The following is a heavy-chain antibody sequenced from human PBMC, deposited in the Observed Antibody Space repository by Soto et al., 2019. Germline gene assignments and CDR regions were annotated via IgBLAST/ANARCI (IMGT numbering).Heavy chain of an antibody. CDR1: GFTFSSYA. CDR2: ISYDGSNK. J-gene: IGHJ6*02. CDR3: ASLHPPKHSSGWYYYYGMDV. Sequence: GGSLRLSCAASGFTFSSYAMHWVRQAPGKGLEWVAVISYDGSNKYYADSVKGRFTISRDNSKNTLYLQMNSLRAEDTAVYYCASLHPPKHSSGWYYYYGMDVWGQGTTVTVSS. D-gene: IGHD6-19*01. V-gene: IGHV3-30-3*01.